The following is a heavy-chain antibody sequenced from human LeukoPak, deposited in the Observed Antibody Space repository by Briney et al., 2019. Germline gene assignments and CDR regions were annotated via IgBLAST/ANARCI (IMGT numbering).Heavy chain of an antibody. CDR3: ARETGSAVGSTDFDY. J-gene: IGHJ4*02. V-gene: IGHV3-30-3*01. CDR1: GLTFSSYA. CDR2: ISYDGSNK. Sequence: GGSLRLSCAASGLTFSSYAIHWVRQAPGKGLEWVAVISYDGSNKYYADSVKGRFTISRDNSKNTLYLQMNSLRAKDTAVYYCARETGSAVGSTDFDYWGQGTLVTVSS. D-gene: IGHD6-25*01.